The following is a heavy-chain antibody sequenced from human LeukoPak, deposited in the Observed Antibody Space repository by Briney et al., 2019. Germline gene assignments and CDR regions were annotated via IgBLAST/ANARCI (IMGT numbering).Heavy chain of an antibody. CDR1: GGSISSYY. D-gene: IGHD6-13*01. Sequence: SETLSLTCTVSGGSISSYYWSWIRQPAGKGLEWIGRIYTSGSTNYNPYLKSRVTMSVDTSKNQFSLKLSSVTAADTAVYYCARLGSSSWPYYYYGMDVWGQGTTVTVSS. CDR2: IYTSGST. J-gene: IGHJ6*02. V-gene: IGHV4-4*07. CDR3: ARLGSSSWPYYYYGMDV.